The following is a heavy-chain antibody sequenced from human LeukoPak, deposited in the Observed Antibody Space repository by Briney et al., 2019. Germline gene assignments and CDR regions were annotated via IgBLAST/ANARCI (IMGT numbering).Heavy chain of an antibody. CDR1: GFPFSTYA. CDR2: ISGSGGDT. CDR3: ATDRGWRTSGYYLYYFEY. V-gene: IGHV3-23*01. J-gene: IGHJ4*02. D-gene: IGHD3-3*01. Sequence: PGGSLRLSCAASGFPFSTYAMSWVRQAPGKGLEWVSVISGSGGDTYYADSVKGRFTISGDNSKNTVYLQMSSLRAEDTAVYYCATDRGWRTSGYYLYYFEYWGQGTLVTYSS.